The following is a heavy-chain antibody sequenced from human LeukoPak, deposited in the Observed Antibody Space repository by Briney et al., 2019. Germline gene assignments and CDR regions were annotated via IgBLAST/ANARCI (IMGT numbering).Heavy chain of an antibody. J-gene: IGHJ3*02. D-gene: IGHD3-22*01. Sequence: SETLSLTCTVSGVSISSYYWSWIRQPPGKGLEWIGYIYYSGSTNYNPSLKSRVTISLDTSKNQFSLKLSSVTAADTAVYYCARDVYYDSSGYYYNRAFDIWGQGTMVTVSS. CDR1: GVSISSYY. V-gene: IGHV4-59*12. CDR2: IYYSGST. CDR3: ARDVYYDSSGYYYNRAFDI.